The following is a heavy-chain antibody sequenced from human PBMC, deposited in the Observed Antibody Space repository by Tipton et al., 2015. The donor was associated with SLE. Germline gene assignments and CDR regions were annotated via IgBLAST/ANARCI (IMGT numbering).Heavy chain of an antibody. V-gene: IGHV3-23*01. J-gene: IGHJ4*02. CDR2: ISGSGGST. CDR3: ARDHHDGSRIDY. Sequence: SLRLSCAASGFTFSSYAMSWVRQAPGKGLEWVSAISGSGGSTYYADSVKGRFTISRDNAKNSLFLQVNSLRAEDTGVYYCARDHHDGSRIDYWGQGTLVTVSS. D-gene: IGHD6-13*01. CDR1: GFTFSSYA.